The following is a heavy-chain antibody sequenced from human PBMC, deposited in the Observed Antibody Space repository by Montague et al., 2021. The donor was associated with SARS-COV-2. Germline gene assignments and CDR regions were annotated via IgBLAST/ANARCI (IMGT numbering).Heavy chain of an antibody. J-gene: IGHJ6*02. CDR2: INHRGST. Sequence: SETLSLTCAVYGGSFSGYYWSWIRQPPGKGLVWIGEINHRGSTNYNPSLKSRVTISVDTSKNPFSLKLSSVTAADTAVYYCARGRAVATFYYYYYGMDVWGQGTTVTVSS. V-gene: IGHV4-34*01. CDR3: ARGRAVATFYYYYYGMDV. D-gene: IGHD5-12*01. CDR1: GGSFSGYY.